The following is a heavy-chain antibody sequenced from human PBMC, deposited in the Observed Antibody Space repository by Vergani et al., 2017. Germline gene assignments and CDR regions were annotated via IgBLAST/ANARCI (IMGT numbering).Heavy chain of an antibody. V-gene: IGHV4-34*01. CDR3: ATSYCTNGVCWFDP. D-gene: IGHD2-8*01. CDR2: INHSGST. Sequence: QVQLQQWGAGLLKPSETLSLTCAVYGGSFSGYYWSWIRQPPGKGLEWIGEINHSGSTNYSPSLKSRVTISVDTSKNQFSLKLSSVTAADTAVYYCATSYCTNGVCWFDPWGQGTLVTVSS. J-gene: IGHJ5*02. CDR1: GGSFSGYY.